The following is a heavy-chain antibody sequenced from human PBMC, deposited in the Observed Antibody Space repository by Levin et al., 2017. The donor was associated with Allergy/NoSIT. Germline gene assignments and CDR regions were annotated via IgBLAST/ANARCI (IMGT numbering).Heavy chain of an antibody. D-gene: IGHD2-2*01. J-gene: IGHJ3*02. Sequence: GGSLRLSCAASGFTFSSYAMSWVRQAPGKGLEWVSAISGSGGSTYYADSVKGRFTISRDNSKNTLYLQMNSLRAEDTAVYYCAKARIVVVPAAMPNDAFDIWGQGTMVTVSS. V-gene: IGHV3-23*01. CDR2: ISGSGGST. CDR1: GFTFSSYA. CDR3: AKARIVVVPAAMPNDAFDI.